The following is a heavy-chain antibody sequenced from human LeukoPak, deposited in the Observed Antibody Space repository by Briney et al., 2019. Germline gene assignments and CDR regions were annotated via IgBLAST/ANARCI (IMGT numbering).Heavy chain of an antibody. V-gene: IGHV1-58*02. J-gene: IGHJ4*02. CDR1: GFTFTSSA. CDR2: IVVGSGNT. Sequence: SVKVSCKASGFTFTSSAMQWVRQARGQRLEWIGWIVVGSGNTNYAQKFQERVTITRDMSTSTAYMELSSLRSDDTAVYYCARVSPRRDSSGYYFRSGLLDYWGQGTLVTVSS. CDR3: ARVSPRRDSSGYYFRSGLLDY. D-gene: IGHD3-22*01.